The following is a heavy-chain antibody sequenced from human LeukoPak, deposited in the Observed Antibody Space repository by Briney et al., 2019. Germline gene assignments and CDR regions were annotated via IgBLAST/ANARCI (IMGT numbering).Heavy chain of an antibody. D-gene: IGHD3-22*01. J-gene: IGHJ6*03. Sequence: PSETLSLTCTVSGGSISTYYWSWIRQPPGKGLEWIGNIYYSGSTNYNPSLKSRVTISVDTSKNQFSLKLSSVTAADTAVYYCTRGSIAYYYMDVWGKGTTVTISS. CDR2: IYYSGST. CDR3: TRGSIAYYYMDV. CDR1: GGSISTYY. V-gene: IGHV4-59*01.